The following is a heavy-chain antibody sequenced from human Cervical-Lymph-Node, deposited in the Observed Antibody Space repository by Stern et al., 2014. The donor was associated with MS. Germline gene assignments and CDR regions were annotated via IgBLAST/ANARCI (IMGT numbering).Heavy chain of an antibody. Sequence: VQLLESGGGLVQPGGSLRLSCVASGFTFSSYNMNWVRQAPGKGLEWISYINSGSSTIWYTDSVKGRFTTSRDNAQNSLYLQMNSLRAEDTAVYYCARDYLSGSSFSWGQGTLVTVSS. V-gene: IGHV3-48*01. CDR3: ARDYLSGSSFS. J-gene: IGHJ5*02. D-gene: IGHD6-13*01. CDR1: GFTFSSYN. CDR2: INSGSSTI.